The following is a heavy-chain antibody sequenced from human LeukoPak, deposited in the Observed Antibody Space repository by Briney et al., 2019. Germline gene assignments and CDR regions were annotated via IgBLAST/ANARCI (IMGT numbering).Heavy chain of an antibody. V-gene: IGHV4-39*01. CDR1: GGSISGSSYY. CDR3: AKLGYSYNWFDP. Sequence: KPSETLSLTCTVSGGSISGSSYYWGWIRQPPGKGLEWIGNIYYTGSTYYNPSLKSRVTISVDTSKNQFSLKLSSATAADTAVYSCAKLGYSYNWFDPWGQGTLVTVSS. D-gene: IGHD1-26*01. J-gene: IGHJ5*02. CDR2: IYYTGST.